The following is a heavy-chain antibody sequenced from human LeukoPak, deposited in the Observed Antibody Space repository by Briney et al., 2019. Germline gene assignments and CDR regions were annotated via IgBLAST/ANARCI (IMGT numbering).Heavy chain of an antibody. Sequence: GGSLRLSCAASGFTVSSNYMSWVRQAPGKGLEWVSVIYSGGSTYYADSVKGRFTISRDNSKNTLYLQMNSLRAEDTAVYYCAKGFDWLLSHFDYWGQGTLVTVSS. D-gene: IGHD3-9*01. CDR1: GFTVSSNY. J-gene: IGHJ4*02. CDR2: IYSGGST. CDR3: AKGFDWLLSHFDY. V-gene: IGHV3-53*01.